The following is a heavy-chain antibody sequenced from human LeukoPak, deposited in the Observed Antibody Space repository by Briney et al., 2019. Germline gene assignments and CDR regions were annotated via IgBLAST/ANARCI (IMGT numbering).Heavy chain of an antibody. J-gene: IGHJ3*02. V-gene: IGHV1-18*01. D-gene: IGHD3-9*01. CDR2: ISAYNGNT. Sequence: ASVKVSCKASGYTFTSYGISWVRQAPGQGLEWMGWISAYNGNTNYAQKLQGRVTMTTDTSTSTAYMELRSLRSDDTAVYYCARVIRLRYFDWLLSPLVGAFDIWGQGTMVTVSS. CDR1: GYTFTSYG. CDR3: ARVIRLRYFDWLLSPLVGAFDI.